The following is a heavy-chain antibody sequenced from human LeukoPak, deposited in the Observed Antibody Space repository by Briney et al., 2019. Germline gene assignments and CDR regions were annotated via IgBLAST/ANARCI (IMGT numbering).Heavy chain of an antibody. J-gene: IGHJ4*02. Sequence: SDTLSLPCTVSGGSISSSSYYWGWIRQPPGKGLEWIGSIYYSGSTYYNPYLKSRVTISVDTSKNQFSLKLSPVTAADTAVYYCARHDARGWSKIDYWGQGTLVTVSS. D-gene: IGHD6-19*01. CDR2: IYYSGST. CDR1: GGSISSSSYY. V-gene: IGHV4-39*01. CDR3: ARHDARGWSKIDY.